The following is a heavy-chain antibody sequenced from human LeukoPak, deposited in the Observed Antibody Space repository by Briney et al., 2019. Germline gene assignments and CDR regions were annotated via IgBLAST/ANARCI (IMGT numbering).Heavy chain of an antibody. CDR2: INTNTGNP. J-gene: IGHJ3*02. V-gene: IGHV7-4-1*02. D-gene: IGHD6-19*01. CDR1: GYTFTGYA. CDR3: ARVWIAVAATDAFDI. Sequence: ASVKVSCKASGYTFTGYAMNWVRQAPGQGLEWMGWINTNTGNPTYAQGFTGRFVFSLDTSVSTAYLQISSLKAEDTAVYYCARVWIAVAATDAFDIWGQGTMVTVSS.